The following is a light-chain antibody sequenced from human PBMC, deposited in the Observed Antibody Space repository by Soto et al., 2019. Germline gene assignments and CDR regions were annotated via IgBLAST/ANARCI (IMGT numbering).Light chain of an antibody. CDR3: SSYAERNSVL. Sequence: QSALTQPASVSGSPGQSISISCTGFSSDIGTYNLVSWYQQHPGKAPKLMIYEFEKRPSGVPNRFSGSKSGSTAFLTVSGVQAEDEADYYCSSYAERNSVLFGGGTQLTVL. CDR2: EFE. J-gene: IGLJ3*02. CDR1: SSDIGTYNL. V-gene: IGLV2-23*02.